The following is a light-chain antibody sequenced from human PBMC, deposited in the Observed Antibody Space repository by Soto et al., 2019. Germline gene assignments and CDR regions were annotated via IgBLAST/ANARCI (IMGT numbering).Light chain of an antibody. V-gene: IGKV3-11*01. CDR2: DAS. CDR3: QQRSNLPPT. Sequence: EIVLTQSPATLSLSPGERATLSCRASQSVSSYLAWYQQKPGQSPRLLIYDASNRATGIPAMFSGSGSGTDFSLTISSLEPEDFAVYYCQQRSNLPPTFGPGTKVDI. J-gene: IGKJ3*01. CDR1: QSVSSY.